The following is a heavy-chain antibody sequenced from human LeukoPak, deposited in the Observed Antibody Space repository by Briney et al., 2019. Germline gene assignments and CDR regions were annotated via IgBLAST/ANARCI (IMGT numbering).Heavy chain of an antibody. Sequence: GGSLRLSCAASEFTFRNYWMSWVRQAPGKGLEWVANIKQDGSEKYYVDSVEGRFTISRDNAKNSLYLQMNSLRAEDTAVYYCARGTSSGWYYFDYWGQGTLVTVSS. CDR2: IKQDGSEK. CDR1: EFTFRNYW. D-gene: IGHD6-19*01. J-gene: IGHJ4*02. V-gene: IGHV3-7*01. CDR3: ARGTSSGWYYFDY.